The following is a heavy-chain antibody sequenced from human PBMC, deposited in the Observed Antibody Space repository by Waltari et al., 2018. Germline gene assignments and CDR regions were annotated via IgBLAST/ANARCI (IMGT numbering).Heavy chain of an antibody. CDR3: ARHVAMAGKEHFDR. J-gene: IGHJ5*01. CDR1: RGPLGREMHF. V-gene: IGHV4-61*02. Sequence: QLRLQESGPGVVNPSETLSLTCTVSRGPLGREMHFWSWVRQYRAGGGMEWFGRIFSRGGTKYNPSVKGRATLSVDAARQQFSLRLTSVTAADTAVYFCARHVAMAGKEHFDRWGQGSLVIVS. CDR2: IFSRGGT. D-gene: IGHD6-19*01.